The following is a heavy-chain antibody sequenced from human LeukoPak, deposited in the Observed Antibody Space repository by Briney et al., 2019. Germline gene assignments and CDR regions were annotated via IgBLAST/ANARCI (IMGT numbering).Heavy chain of an antibody. CDR3: AKDRTVGASYWYFDL. CDR2: IYSGGST. Sequence: GGSLRLSCAASGFTVSSNYMSWVRQAPGKGLEWVSVIYSGGSTYYADSVKGRFTISRDNSKNTLYLQMNTLRAEDTAIYYCAKDRTVGASYWYFDLWGRGTLVTVSS. V-gene: IGHV3-53*01. J-gene: IGHJ2*01. D-gene: IGHD1-26*01. CDR1: GFTVSSNY.